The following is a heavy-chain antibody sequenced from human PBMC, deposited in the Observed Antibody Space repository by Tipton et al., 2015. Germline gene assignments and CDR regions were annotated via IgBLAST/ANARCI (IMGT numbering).Heavy chain of an antibody. J-gene: IGHJ3*01. D-gene: IGHD4-17*01. CDR1: GGSINTTGYY. CDR2: IYYSGNP. CDR3: ARAFDYGDYVDAFDL. Sequence: TLSLTCTVSGGSINTTGYYCSWIRQHPGKGLEFIGYIYYSGNPYYNPSLRSRATISADTSKTQFSLRLTSVTAADTAVYFCARAFDYGDYVDAFDLWGQGTMVTVSS. V-gene: IGHV4-31*03.